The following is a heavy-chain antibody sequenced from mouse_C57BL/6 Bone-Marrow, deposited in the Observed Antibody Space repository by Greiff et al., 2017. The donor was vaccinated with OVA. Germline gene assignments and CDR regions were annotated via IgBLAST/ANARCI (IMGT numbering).Heavy chain of an antibody. CDR1: GFTFSSYA. Sequence: EVKLMESGEGLVKPGGSLKLSCAASGFTFSSYAMSWVRQTPEKRLEWVAYISSGGDYIYYADTVKGRFTISRDNARNTLYLQMSSLKSEDTAMYYCTREGKNYGNYGFYFDYWGQGTTLTVSS. V-gene: IGHV5-9-1*02. J-gene: IGHJ2*01. CDR2: ISSGGDYI. D-gene: IGHD2-1*01. CDR3: TREGKNYGNYGFYFDY.